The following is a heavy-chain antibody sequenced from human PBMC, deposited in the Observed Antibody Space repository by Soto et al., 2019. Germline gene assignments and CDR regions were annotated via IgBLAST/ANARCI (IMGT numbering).Heavy chain of an antibody. J-gene: IGHJ3*02. D-gene: IGHD6-13*01. CDR3: AGEYSSSWYDGAFDI. CDR2: INAGNGNT. Sequence: ASVKVSCKASGYTFTSYAMHWVRQAPGQRLEWMGWINAGNGNTKYSQKFQGRVTITRDTSASTAYMELSSLRSEDTAVYYCAGEYSSSWYDGAFDIWGQGTMVTVSS. V-gene: IGHV1-3*01. CDR1: GYTFTSYA.